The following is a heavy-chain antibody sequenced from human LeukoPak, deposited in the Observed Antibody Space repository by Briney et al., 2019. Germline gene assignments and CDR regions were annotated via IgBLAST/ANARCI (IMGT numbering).Heavy chain of an antibody. CDR1: GFTFSSYS. CDR3: ARESQGYCSSTSCYALGAFDI. V-gene: IGHV3-21*01. CDR2: ISSSSSYI. D-gene: IGHD2-2*01. J-gene: IGHJ3*02. Sequence: PGGSLRLSCAASGFTFSSYSMNWVRQAPGKGLEWVSSISSSSSYIYYADSVKGRFTISRDNAKNSLYLRMNSLRAEDTAVYYCARESQGYCSSTSCYALGAFDIWGQGTMVTVSS.